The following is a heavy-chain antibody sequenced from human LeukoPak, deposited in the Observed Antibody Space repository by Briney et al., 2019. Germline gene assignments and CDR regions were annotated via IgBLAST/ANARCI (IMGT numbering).Heavy chain of an antibody. CDR2: ISGSGGST. J-gene: IGHJ4*02. D-gene: IGHD3-10*01. CDR3: AKDSWFGEPNGHFDY. Sequence: GGSLRLSCAASGFTVSSNYMNWVRQAPGKGLEWVSAISGSGGSTYYADSVKGRFTISRDNSKNTLYLQMNSLRAEDTAVYYCAKDSWFGEPNGHFDYWGQGTLVTVSS. CDR1: GFTVSSNY. V-gene: IGHV3-23*01.